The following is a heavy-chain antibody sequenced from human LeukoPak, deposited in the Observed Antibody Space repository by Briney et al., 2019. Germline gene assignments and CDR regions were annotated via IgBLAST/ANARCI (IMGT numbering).Heavy chain of an antibody. Sequence: GGSLRLSCTVSGFTVSSNSMSWVRQAPGKGLEWVSFIYSDNTHYSDSVKGRFTISRDNSKNTLYLQMNSLRAEDTAVYYCASLSFYYYDSSGRPFDYWGQGTLVTVSS. CDR1: GFTVSSNS. CDR3: ASLSFYYYDSSGRPFDY. V-gene: IGHV3-66*03. J-gene: IGHJ4*02. D-gene: IGHD3-22*01. CDR2: IYSDNT.